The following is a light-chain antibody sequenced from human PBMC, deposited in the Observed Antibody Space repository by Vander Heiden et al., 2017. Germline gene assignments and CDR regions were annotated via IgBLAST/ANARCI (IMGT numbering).Light chain of an antibody. CDR3: QAWDSSTGV. J-gene: IGLJ2*01. CDR2: QDN. CDR1: KLGNKY. V-gene: IGLV3-1*01. Sequence: SYELTQPPSASVSPGQTASITCSGDKLGNKYACWYQHKPGQSPVLVIYQDNKRPSGIPERFSGSNSGNTATLTISGTQAMDEADYYCQAWDSSTGVFGGGTKLTVL.